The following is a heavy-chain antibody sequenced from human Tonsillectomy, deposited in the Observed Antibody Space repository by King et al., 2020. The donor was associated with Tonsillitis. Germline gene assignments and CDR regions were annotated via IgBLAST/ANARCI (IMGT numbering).Heavy chain of an antibody. V-gene: IGHV3-53*04. D-gene: IGHD4-23*01. J-gene: IGHJ4*02. CDR1: GFNVSLKY. Sequence: VQLVESGGGLVQPGGSLRLSCAASGFNVSLKYMTWVRQAPGKGLQWVSIIHSGGYTYYADSVTGRFTISRHNSNNTLFLQMNSLRTEDTAVYYCVSIDTTVAESPFDFWGQGTLVTVS. CDR2: IHSGGYT. CDR3: VSIDTTVAESPFDF.